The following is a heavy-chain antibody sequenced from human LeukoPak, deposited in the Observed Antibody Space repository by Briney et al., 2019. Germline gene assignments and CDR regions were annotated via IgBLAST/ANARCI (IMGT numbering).Heavy chain of an antibody. CDR2: IGLASGFV. CDR1: GFIFSDYS. D-gene: IGHD2/OR15-2a*01. CDR3: ARDRNWAFVY. V-gene: IGHV3-21*05. Sequence: GGSLRLSCAASGFIFSDYSMNWVRQAPGRGLEWISYIGLASGFVSYADSVKGRFTISSDTARNSLFLQMDSLRVEDTAVYYCARDRNWAFVYWGQGTPVTVSS. J-gene: IGHJ4*02.